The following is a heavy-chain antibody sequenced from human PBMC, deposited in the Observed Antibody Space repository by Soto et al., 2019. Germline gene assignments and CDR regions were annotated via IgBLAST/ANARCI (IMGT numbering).Heavy chain of an antibody. CDR3: VTEDESSGHAGTFHH. J-gene: IGHJ1*01. Sequence: GGSLRLSCAASGFPFSNYVIHWVRQAPGKGLEWVALISHDGNNKGYPDSVRGRFTISRDNSKNTLSLQMDNLGADDTAVYYCVTEDESSGHAGTFHHWGQGTQVTVSS. D-gene: IGHD3-22*01. CDR2: ISHDGNNK. CDR1: GFPFSNYV. V-gene: IGHV3-30-3*01.